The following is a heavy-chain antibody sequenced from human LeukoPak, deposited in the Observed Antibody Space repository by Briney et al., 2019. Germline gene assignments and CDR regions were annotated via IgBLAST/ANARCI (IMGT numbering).Heavy chain of an antibody. CDR2: INDSGRT. V-gene: IGHV4-34*01. Sequence: TSETLSLTCAVYGGSFSNYYWSWIRQPPGRGLEWIGEINDSGRTNYNPSLMSRVTVSVDTSKNQFSLRLTSATATDTAVYYCARRWNYGRNYYIDVWGNGATVSVSS. J-gene: IGHJ6*03. CDR1: GGSFSNYY. CDR3: ARRWNYGRNYYIDV. D-gene: IGHD1-7*01.